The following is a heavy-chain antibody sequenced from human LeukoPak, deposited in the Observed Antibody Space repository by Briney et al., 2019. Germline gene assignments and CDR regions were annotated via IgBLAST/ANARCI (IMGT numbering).Heavy chain of an antibody. D-gene: IGHD3-9*01. CDR1: GYSFTGYW. Sequence: GESLKISCKGSGYSFTGYWIGWVRQMPGKGLEWMGIIYPDDSDTRYSLSFQGQVTISADKSISTAYLQWSSLKASDTAMYYCARSTGSRNYYYYYGMDVWGKGTTVTVSS. V-gene: IGHV5-51*01. CDR3: ARSTGSRNYYYYYGMDV. CDR2: IYPDDSDT. J-gene: IGHJ6*04.